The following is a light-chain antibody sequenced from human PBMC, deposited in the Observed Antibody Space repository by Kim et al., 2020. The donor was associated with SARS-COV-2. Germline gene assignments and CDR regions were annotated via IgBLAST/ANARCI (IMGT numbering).Light chain of an antibody. V-gene: IGKV3-20*01. Sequence: LSLSPGERATLSCRSSQTISSTYIAWYQQRPGQAPRVLIFGASNRATGIPARFSGGGSGTDFTLTISRLEPEDFAVYFCQHYGSSPFGGGTKLEI. CDR3: QHYGSSP. CDR1: QTISSTY. J-gene: IGKJ4*01. CDR2: GAS.